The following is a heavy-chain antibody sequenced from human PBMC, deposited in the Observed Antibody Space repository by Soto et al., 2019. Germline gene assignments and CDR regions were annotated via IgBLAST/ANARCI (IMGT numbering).Heavy chain of an antibody. Sequence: PGGSLRLSCAASGFTFSSYAMHWVCQAPGKGLEWVAVISYDGSNKYYADSVKGRFTISRDNSKNTLYLQMNSLRAEDTAVYYCARDYDILTGYGGVRSTYYYYGMDVWGQGTTVTVSS. CDR2: ISYDGSNK. D-gene: IGHD3-9*01. V-gene: IGHV3-30-3*01. CDR3: ARDYDILTGYGGVRSTYYYYGMDV. J-gene: IGHJ6*02. CDR1: GFTFSSYA.